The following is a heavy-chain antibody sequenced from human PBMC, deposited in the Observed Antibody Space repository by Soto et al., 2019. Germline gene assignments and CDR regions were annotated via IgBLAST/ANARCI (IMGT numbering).Heavy chain of an antibody. CDR3: ARSSSSGYRTLYYGMDV. CDR2: IYYSGST. D-gene: IGHD3-22*01. J-gene: IGHJ6*02. CDR1: GGSISSSNW. Sequence: PSETLSLTCAFSGGSISSSNWWIWVRQPPGKGLEWIGYIYYSGSTNYNPSLKSRVTISVDTSKNQFSLKLSSVTAADTAVYYCARSSSSGYRTLYYGMDVWGQGTTVTVS. V-gene: IGHV4-4*02.